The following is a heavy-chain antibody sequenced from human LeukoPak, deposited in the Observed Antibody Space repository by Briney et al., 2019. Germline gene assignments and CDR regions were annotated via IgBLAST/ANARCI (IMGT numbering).Heavy chain of an antibody. CDR1: GGSISNFY. D-gene: IGHD2-15*01. CDR2: ISSTGST. V-gene: IGHV4-4*07. J-gene: IGHJ5*02. Sequence: PSETLSLTCTVSGGSISNFYWSWIRQPAGKGLEWIGRISSTGSTNYNPSLKSRVTILVDTSKNQFSLRLTSVTAADTAIYYCARASYCSDSHCHNLARFGPWGQGTPVTVSS. CDR3: ARASYCSDSHCHNLARFGP.